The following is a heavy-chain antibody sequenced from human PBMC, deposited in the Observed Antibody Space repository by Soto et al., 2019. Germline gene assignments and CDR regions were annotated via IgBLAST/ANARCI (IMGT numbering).Heavy chain of an antibody. CDR1: GGSISSYY. D-gene: IGHD3-22*01. CDR2: IYYSGST. J-gene: IGHJ4*02. V-gene: IGHV4-59*01. CDR3: ARAGEETYYYDSSGYYFDY. Sequence: PSETLSLTCTVSGGSISSYYWSWIRQPPGKGLEWIGYIYYSGSTNYNPSLKSRVTISVDTSKNQFSLKLSSVTAADTAVYYCARAGEETYYYDSSGYYFDYWGQGTLVTVS.